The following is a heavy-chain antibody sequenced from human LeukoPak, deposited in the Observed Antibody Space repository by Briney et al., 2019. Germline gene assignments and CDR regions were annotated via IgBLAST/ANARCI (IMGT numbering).Heavy chain of an antibody. J-gene: IGHJ6*02. V-gene: IGHV3-53*01. CDR1: GFTVSSNY. Sequence: GGSLRLSCAASGFTVSSNYMSWVRQAPGKGLEWVSVIYSGGSTYYADSVKGRFTTSRDNSKNTLYLQMNSLRAEDTAVYYCAREYYYYGMDVWGQGTTVTVSS. CDR2: IYSGGST. CDR3: AREYYYYGMDV.